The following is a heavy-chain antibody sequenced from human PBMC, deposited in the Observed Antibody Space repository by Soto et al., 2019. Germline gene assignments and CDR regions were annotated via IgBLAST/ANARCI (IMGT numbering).Heavy chain of an antibody. CDR3: AKVPLRPSYCGY. D-gene: IGHD4-17*01. CDR1: GFIFNNYA. J-gene: IGHJ4*02. V-gene: IGHV3-23*01. Sequence: EVQLLDSGGGLAQPGGSLRVSCAASGFIFNNYAMNWVRQAPGEGLQWVAGISASGVRTYYADSVKGRFIISTDNSKNTLFLQMTSLRTADTAIYYYAKVPLRPSYCGYWGLGTLVTVSS. CDR2: ISASGVRT.